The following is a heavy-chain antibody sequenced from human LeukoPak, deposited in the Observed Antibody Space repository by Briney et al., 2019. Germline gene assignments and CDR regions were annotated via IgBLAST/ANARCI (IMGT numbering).Heavy chain of an antibody. CDR3: ATRGKDGYNANYYGMDV. CDR2: INQDGSQK. D-gene: IGHD5-24*01. J-gene: IGHJ6*02. CDR1: GFTFSTYW. Sequence: GGSLRLPCAASGFTFSTYWMSWVRQAPGKGLEWVANINQDGSQKYYVDSVKGRFTISRDNAKNSFFLQMSSLRAEDTAIYYCATRGKDGYNANYYGMDVWGQGTTVTVSS. V-gene: IGHV3-7*03.